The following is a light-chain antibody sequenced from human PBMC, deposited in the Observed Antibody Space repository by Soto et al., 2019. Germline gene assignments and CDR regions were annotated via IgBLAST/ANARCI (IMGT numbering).Light chain of an antibody. J-gene: IGKJ5*01. CDR1: QCVSSSY. V-gene: IGKV3-20*01. Sequence: EIVLTQSPGTLSLSPGDRATLSCRASQCVSSSYLAWYQQKPGQAPSLLIYGASRRATGIPDRFSGSGSGTDFTLTISRLEPEDFAVYYCQQYDSSPITFGQGTRLEI. CDR2: GAS. CDR3: QQYDSSPIT.